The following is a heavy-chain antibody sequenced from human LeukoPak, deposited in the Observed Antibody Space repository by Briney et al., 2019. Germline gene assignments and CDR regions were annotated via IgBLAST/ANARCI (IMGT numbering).Heavy chain of an antibody. CDR1: GFTFSSYG. J-gene: IGHJ5*02. V-gene: IGHV3-30*03. D-gene: IGHD4-11*01. CDR3: ARGMTTELPFDP. CDR2: ISYEGSDK. Sequence: PGGSLRLSCAASGFTFSSYGIHWVRQAPGKGLEWVSLISYEGSDKCYADSAKGRFTISRDKSKNTLYLQMNSLRAEDTAVYYCARGMTTELPFDPWGQGTLVTVSS.